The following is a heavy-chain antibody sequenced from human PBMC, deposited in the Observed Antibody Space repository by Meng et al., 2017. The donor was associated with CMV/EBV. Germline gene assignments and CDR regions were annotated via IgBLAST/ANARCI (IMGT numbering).Heavy chain of an antibody. D-gene: IGHD2-2*02. CDR1: RNFFTRHA. J-gene: IGHJ4*02. V-gene: IGHV1-18*01. CDR3: ARVVPAAIGGRGGPFDY. Sequence: ASVKVSCKAPRNFFTRHAITWVRQAPGQGLEWMGWISADNQNTNLIQKFQGRITLTTDTSTSTAYMELRSLRSDDTAVYYCARVVPAAIGGRGGPFDYWGQGTLVTVSS. CDR2: ISADNQNT.